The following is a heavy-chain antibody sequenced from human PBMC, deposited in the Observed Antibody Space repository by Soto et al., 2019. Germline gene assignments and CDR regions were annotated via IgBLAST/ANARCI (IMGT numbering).Heavy chain of an antibody. J-gene: IGHJ4*02. V-gene: IGHV3-23*01. CDR3: AKGPHSSGWHYFDY. D-gene: IGHD6-19*01. CDR1: GFTFSSYA. CDR2: VSGSGGNT. Sequence: HPGGSLRLSCAASGFTFSSYAMSWVRQAPGKGLEWVSTVSGSGGNTYYADSVKGRFTISRDNSENTLYLQMISLRAEDMAIYYCAKGPHSSGWHYFDYWGQGTLVTVSS.